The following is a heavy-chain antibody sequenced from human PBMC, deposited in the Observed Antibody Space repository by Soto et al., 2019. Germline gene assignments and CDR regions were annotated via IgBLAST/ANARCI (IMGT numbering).Heavy chain of an antibody. CDR2: IYYSGST. CDR1: GDSIXSYY. D-gene: IGHD2-15*01. Sequence: PSETLSLTCTFSGDSIXSYYWSWIRQPPGKGLEWIGYIYYSGSTNYNPSLKSRAAISVDTSKDQFSLRLTSVTAADTAVYYCARGRKYFDYWGQGTLVTVSS. CDR3: ARGRKYFDY. J-gene: IGHJ4*02. V-gene: IGHV4-59*08.